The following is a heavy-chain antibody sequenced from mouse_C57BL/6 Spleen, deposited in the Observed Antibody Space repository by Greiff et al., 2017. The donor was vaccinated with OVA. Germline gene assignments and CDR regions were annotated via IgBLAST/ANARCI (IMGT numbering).Heavy chain of an antibody. CDR1: GYAFSSYW. CDR2: IYPGDGDN. V-gene: IGHV1-80*01. D-gene: IGHD2-5*01. Sequence: VQLQQSGAELVKPGASVKISCKASGYAFSSYWMNWVKQRPGKGLEWIGQIYPGDGDNNYNGKFKGKATLTADKSSSTAYMQLSSLTSEDSAVSCCARREYSNYGGYFDYWGQGTTLTVSS. CDR3: ARREYSNYGGYFDY. J-gene: IGHJ2*01.